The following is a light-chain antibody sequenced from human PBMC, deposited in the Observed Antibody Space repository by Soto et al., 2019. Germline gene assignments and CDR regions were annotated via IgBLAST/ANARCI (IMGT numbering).Light chain of an antibody. V-gene: IGLV2-14*03. Sequence: QSALTQPASVSGSPGQSINISCTGTSSDVGGYNYVSWYQHHPGKAPKLIIYDVSNRPSGVSNPFSGSKSGNTASLTISGLQLDDEADYYCSSYTTSNTRQIVFGTGTKVTVL. CDR2: DVS. J-gene: IGLJ1*01. CDR3: SSYTTSNTRQIV. CDR1: SSDVGGYNY.